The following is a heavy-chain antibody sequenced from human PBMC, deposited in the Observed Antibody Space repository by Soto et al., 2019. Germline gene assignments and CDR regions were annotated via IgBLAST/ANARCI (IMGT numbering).Heavy chain of an antibody. CDR1: GGSISSYY. V-gene: IGHV4-59*01. Sequence: PSETLSLTCTVSGGSISSYYWSWIRQPPGKGLEWIGYIYYSGSTNYDPSLRSRVTISVDTSKNQFSLKLSSVTAADTAVYYCARVYGDYDSNFDYWGQGTLVTVPS. CDR2: IYYSGST. J-gene: IGHJ4*02. D-gene: IGHD4-17*01. CDR3: ARVYGDYDSNFDY.